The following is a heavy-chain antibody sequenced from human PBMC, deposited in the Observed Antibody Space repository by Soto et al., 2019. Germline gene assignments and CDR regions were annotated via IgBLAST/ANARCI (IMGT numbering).Heavy chain of an antibody. Sequence: LRLSCAASGFTFSSYAMSWVRQAPGKGLEWVSAISGSGGSTYYADSVKGRFTTSRDNSKNTLYLQMNSLRAEDTAVYYCAKDLPIAVAGSYDYWGQGTLVTVSS. D-gene: IGHD6-19*01. CDR2: ISGSGGST. CDR1: GFTFSSYA. J-gene: IGHJ4*02. CDR3: AKDLPIAVAGSYDY. V-gene: IGHV3-23*01.